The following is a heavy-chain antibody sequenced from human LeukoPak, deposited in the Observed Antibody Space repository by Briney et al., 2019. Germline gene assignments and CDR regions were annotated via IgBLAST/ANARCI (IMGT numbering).Heavy chain of an antibody. CDR1: GFTFSDNY. Sequence: PGGSLRLSCAASGFTFSDNYMTWVRQAPGKGLEWVSAISGSGGSTYYADSVKGRFTISRDNSKNTLYLQMNSLRAEDTAVYYCAKVGQDIVVVVAARGRWFDPWGQGTLVTVSS. J-gene: IGHJ5*02. CDR2: ISGSGGST. CDR3: AKVGQDIVVVVAARGRWFDP. D-gene: IGHD2-15*01. V-gene: IGHV3-23*01.